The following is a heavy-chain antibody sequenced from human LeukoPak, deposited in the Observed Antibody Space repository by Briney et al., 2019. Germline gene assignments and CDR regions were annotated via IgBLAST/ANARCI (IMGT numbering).Heavy chain of an antibody. D-gene: IGHD1-26*01. Sequence: GASVKVSCKASDYIFINYGISWVRRAPGQGLEWMGWISAYNGYTNYAQKFQGRVTMTTDTSTSTAYMELRSLRSDDTAVYYCARENRAERELLFDYWGQGTLVTVSS. J-gene: IGHJ4*02. CDR2: ISAYNGYT. V-gene: IGHV1-18*01. CDR3: ARENRAERELLFDY. CDR1: DYIFINYG.